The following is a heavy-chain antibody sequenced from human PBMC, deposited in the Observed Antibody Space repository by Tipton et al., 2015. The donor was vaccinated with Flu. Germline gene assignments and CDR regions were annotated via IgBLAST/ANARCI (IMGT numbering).Heavy chain of an antibody. CDR2: IYHNGET. CDR3: ARRDYSNYVSDPKSWFDP. CDR1: GGPIRSSGFY. J-gene: IGHJ5*02. V-gene: IGHV4-31*03. Sequence: TLSLTCSVSGGPIRSSGFYWSWIRQLPGKGLEWIAYIYHNGETHHNPSLKGRVTVSMDTSKNQFSLNMRSVTAADMAVYYCARRDYSNYVSDPKSWFDPWGQGTLVTVSS. D-gene: IGHD4-11*01.